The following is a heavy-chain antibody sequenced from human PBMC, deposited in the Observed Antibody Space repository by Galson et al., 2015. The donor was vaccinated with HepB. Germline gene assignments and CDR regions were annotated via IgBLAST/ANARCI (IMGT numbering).Heavy chain of an antibody. D-gene: IGHD3-10*01. Sequence: SVKVSCKASGYTFTSYDINWVRQATGQGLEWMGWMNPNSGNTGYAQKFQGRVTMTRNTSISTAYMELSSLRSEDTAVYYCARGPRPRWFGEFYYYYGMDVWGQGTTVTVSS. CDR1: GYTFTSYD. J-gene: IGHJ6*02. V-gene: IGHV1-8*01. CDR2: MNPNSGNT. CDR3: ARGPRPRWFGEFYYYYGMDV.